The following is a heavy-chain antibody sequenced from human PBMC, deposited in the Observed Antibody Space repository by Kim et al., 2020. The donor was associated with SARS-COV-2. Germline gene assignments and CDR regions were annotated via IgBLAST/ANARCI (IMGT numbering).Heavy chain of an antibody. CDR1: GFTFSTSA. Sequence: GGSLRLSCAASGFTFSTSAMHWVRQAPGKGLEWVAVTSTDGRNKHYADLVKGRFTISRDNSKSTVYLEMNSLRPEDTAVYYCAKDVGYSGNLGSWGQGTL. D-gene: IGHD1-26*01. CDR3: AKDVGYSGNLGS. CDR2: TSTDGRNK. V-gene: IGHV3-30*18. J-gene: IGHJ4*02.